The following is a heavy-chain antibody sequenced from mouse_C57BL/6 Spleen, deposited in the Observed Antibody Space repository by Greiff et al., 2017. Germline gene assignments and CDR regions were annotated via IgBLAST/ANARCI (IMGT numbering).Heavy chain of an antibody. D-gene: IGHD1-1*01. CDR1: GFSINSDCY. CDR2: TFYSGIT. CDR3: ARAPYYGSSSYAMDY. Sequence: EVQLQQSGPSLVRPSQTLSLTCTVTGFSINSDCYWIWIRQFPGNKLEYIGYTFYSGITYYNPSLESRTYITRDTSKNQFSLKLSSVTTEDTATYYCARAPYYGSSSYAMDYWGQGTSVTVSS. J-gene: IGHJ4*01. V-gene: IGHV3-3*01.